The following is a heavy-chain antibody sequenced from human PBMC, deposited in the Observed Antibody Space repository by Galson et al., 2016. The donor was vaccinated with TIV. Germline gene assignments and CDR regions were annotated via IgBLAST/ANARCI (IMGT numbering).Heavy chain of an antibody. CDR3: ARPASLGYFDWLPPDS. J-gene: IGHJ4*02. CDR1: GLIFSSSA. V-gene: IGHV3-30*04. CDR2: ISYDGSHK. Sequence: SLRLSCAGSGLIFSSSAVHWVRQAPGTGLEWLAIISYDGSHKNYGDSVKGRFTVSRDNSENTVFLQMNNLRSDDTAVYYCARPASLGYFDWLPPDSWGQGTLVTVSS. D-gene: IGHD3-9*01.